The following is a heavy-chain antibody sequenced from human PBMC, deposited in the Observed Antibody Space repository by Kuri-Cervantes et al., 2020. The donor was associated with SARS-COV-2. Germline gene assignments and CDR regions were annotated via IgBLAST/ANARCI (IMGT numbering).Heavy chain of an antibody. J-gene: IGHJ4*02. CDR2: FYTSGST. D-gene: IGHD4-17*01. CDR1: GGSISSGSYY. Sequence: LRLSCTVSGGSISSGSYYWSWIRQPAGKGLEWIGRFYTSGSTFYNPSLKSRVAISIDTSKNQFSLKLTSVTAADTAVYYCARDISKGGGLRHNNWGQGTLVTVSS. CDR3: ARDISKGGGLRHNN. V-gene: IGHV4-61*02.